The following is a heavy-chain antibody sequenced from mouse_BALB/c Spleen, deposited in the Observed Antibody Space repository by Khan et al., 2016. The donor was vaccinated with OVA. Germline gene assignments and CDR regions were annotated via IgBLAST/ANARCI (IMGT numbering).Heavy chain of an antibody. CDR1: GYTFTNYD. CDR3: ARYYYGSNRYGYFDV. V-gene: IGHV1-85*01. CDR2: IFPGDDST. Sequence: QVQLQQPGAELVKPGASVKLSCKASGYTFTNYDINWVRQRPEQGLEWIGWIFPGDDSTKYNEKFKGKATLTTAKSSNTAYMQLSRLTSEDSAVYYCARYYYGSNRYGYFDVWGAGTTGTVSS. D-gene: IGHD1-1*01. J-gene: IGHJ1*01.